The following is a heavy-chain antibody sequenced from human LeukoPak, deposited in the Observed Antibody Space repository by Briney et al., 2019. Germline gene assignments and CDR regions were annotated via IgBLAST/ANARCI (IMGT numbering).Heavy chain of an antibody. J-gene: IGHJ4*02. D-gene: IGHD3-22*01. CDR1: GGSISSSSYY. Sequence: PSETLSLTCTVSGGSISSSSYYWGWIRQPPGKGLEWIGEINHSGSTNYNPSLKSRVTISVDTSKNQFSLKLSSVTAADTAVYYCATTYIYDSSAHEPLDYWGQGTLVTVSS. CDR3: ATTYIYDSSAHEPLDY. CDR2: INHSGST. V-gene: IGHV4-39*07.